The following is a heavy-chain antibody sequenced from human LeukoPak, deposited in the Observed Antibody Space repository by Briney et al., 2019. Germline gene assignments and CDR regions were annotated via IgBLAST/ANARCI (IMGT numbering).Heavy chain of an antibody. Sequence: PSETLSLICTVSGGSISSYYWSWIRQPPGKGLEWIGYIYYSGSTNYNPSLKSRVTISVDTSKNQFSLKLSSVTAADTAVYYCARGRTYYYDSSGYYYDYWGQGTLVTVSS. CDR2: IYYSGST. J-gene: IGHJ4*02. CDR3: ARGRTYYYDSSGYYYDY. V-gene: IGHV4-59*01. D-gene: IGHD3-22*01. CDR1: GGSISSYY.